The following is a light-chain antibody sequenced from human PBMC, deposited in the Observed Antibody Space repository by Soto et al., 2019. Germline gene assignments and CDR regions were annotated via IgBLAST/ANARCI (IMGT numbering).Light chain of an antibody. Sequence: QSVLTQPPSASGTPGQRVTISCSGSSSNIGSNYVYWYQQLPGTAPKLLIYRNNQRPSGVPDRFSGSKSGTSASLAIGGLWSEDEADYYCAAWDDSLSAVVFGGGTKLTVL. CDR1: SSNIGSNY. CDR2: RNN. V-gene: IGLV1-47*03. J-gene: IGLJ2*01. CDR3: AAWDDSLSAVV.